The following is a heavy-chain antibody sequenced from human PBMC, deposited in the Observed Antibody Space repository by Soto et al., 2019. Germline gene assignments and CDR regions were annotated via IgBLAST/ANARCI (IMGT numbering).Heavy chain of an antibody. CDR3: ARAVVPAAINIGYNGFGP. Sequence: ASVKVSCKASGYTFTGYYMHWVRQAPGQGLEWMGWINPNSGGTNYAQKFQGWVTMTRDTSISTAYMELSRLRSDDTAVYYCARAVVPAAINIGYNGFGPWGQGTLVTVSS. D-gene: IGHD2-2*01. CDR1: GYTFTGYY. J-gene: IGHJ5*02. CDR2: INPNSGGT. V-gene: IGHV1-2*04.